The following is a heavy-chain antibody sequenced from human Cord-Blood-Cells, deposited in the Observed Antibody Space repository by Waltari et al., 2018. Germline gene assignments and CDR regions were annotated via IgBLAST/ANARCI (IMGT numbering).Heavy chain of an antibody. CDR1: GYTFTGYY. CDR3: ASHGDREQLVPFDY. J-gene: IGHJ4*02. CDR2: INPNSGGT. D-gene: IGHD6-6*01. V-gene: IGHV1-2*02. Sequence: QVQLVQSGAEVKKPGASVKVSCKASGYTFTGYYMHWVRQAPGQGLEWMGWINPNSGGTNYAQRLQGRVTMTRDTSISRPYMELSRLGSDDTAVYYCASHGDREQLVPFDYWGQGTLVTVSS.